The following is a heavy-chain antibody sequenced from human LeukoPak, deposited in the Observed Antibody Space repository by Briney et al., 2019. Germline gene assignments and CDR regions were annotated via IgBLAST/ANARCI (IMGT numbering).Heavy chain of an antibody. D-gene: IGHD2-21*02. CDR1: GFTFSTYW. CDR2: INQDASEI. Sequence: GGSPRLSCAASGFTFSTYWMNWYRQAPGKGLEWVGNINQDASEINYVDSVRGRFTISRDNAKNSLHLHMNSLRAEDTAVYYCATDRDNSDWQKRFDSWGQGTLVTVSS. V-gene: IGHV3-7*01. CDR3: ATDRDNSDWQKRFDS. J-gene: IGHJ4*02.